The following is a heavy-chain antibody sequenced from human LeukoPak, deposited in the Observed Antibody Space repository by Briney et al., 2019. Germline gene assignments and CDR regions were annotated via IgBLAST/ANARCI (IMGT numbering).Heavy chain of an antibody. CDR2: IYSGGST. J-gene: IGHJ6*02. D-gene: IGHD2-8*02. V-gene: IGHV3-53*01. Sequence: QPGGSLRLSCAASGFTVSSNYMSWVRQAPGKGLEWVSVIYSGGSTYYADPVKGRFTISRDNSKNTLYLQMNSLRAEDTAVYYCARYWVGYGMDVWGQGTTVTVSS. CDR1: GFTVSSNY. CDR3: ARYWVGYGMDV.